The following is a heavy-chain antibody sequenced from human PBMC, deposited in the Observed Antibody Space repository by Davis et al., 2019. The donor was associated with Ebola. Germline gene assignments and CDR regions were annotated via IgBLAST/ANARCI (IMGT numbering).Heavy chain of an antibody. Sequence: AASVKVSCKASGYTFTSYGISWVRQAPGQGLEWMGWISGYNGNTNYVENLQGRVTMTTDTSTSTAYMELKSLRYDDTGVYYCARDWGSVWFDPWGQGTLVTVSS. CDR3: ARDWGSVWFDP. CDR2: ISGYNGNT. CDR1: GYTFTSYG. J-gene: IGHJ5*02. V-gene: IGHV1-18*01. D-gene: IGHD3-16*01.